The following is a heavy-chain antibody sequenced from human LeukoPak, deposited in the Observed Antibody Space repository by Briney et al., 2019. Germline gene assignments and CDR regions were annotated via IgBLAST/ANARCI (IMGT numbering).Heavy chain of an antibody. D-gene: IGHD6-13*01. CDR3: TTDRLLDSSSYYFFDY. CDR2: IKSKTDGGTT. CDR1: GFTFSDAW. Sequence: GGSLRLSWAASGFTFSDAWMSWGRQAPGKGLEWVGRIKSKTDGGTTDYAAPVKGRFTISRDDSKNTLYLQMNSLKIEDTAVYYCTTDRLLDSSSYYFFDYWGQGTLVTVSS. V-gene: IGHV3-15*01. J-gene: IGHJ4*02.